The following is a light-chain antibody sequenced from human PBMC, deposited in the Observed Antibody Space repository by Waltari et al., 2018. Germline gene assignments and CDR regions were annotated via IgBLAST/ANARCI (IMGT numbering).Light chain of an antibody. CDR2: EDR. CDR3: YSTDSTGDFRV. V-gene: IGLV3-10*01. CDR1: ALPKKY. J-gene: IGLJ2*01. Sequence: SYELTQPPSVSVSPGQTARITCSGNALPKKYAYWYQQKSVQAPVLVIYEDRKRPSGIPEGFSGSSSGPTATLTISGAQVEDEADYYCYSTDSTGDFRVFGGGTKLTVL.